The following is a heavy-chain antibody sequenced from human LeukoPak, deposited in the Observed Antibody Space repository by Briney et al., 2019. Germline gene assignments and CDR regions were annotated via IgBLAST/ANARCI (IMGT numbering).Heavy chain of an antibody. CDR2: IYPRDGST. V-gene: IGHV1-46*01. J-gene: IGHJ4*02. CDR3: ARDFAAGTGVDY. D-gene: IGHD6-13*01. Sequence: ASVKVSCKASGYTFTSNYIHWVRQAPGQGLEWMGMIYPRDGSTSYAQKFQGRVTVTRDTSTSTVHMELSGLRSEDTAVYYCARDFAAGTGVDYWGQGTLVTVSS. CDR1: GYTFTSNY.